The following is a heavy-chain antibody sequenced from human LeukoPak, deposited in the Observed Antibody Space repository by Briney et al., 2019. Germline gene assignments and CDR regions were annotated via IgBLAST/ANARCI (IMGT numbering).Heavy chain of an antibody. D-gene: IGHD3-16*01. V-gene: IGHV3-30*18. CDR1: GFTFSSYG. J-gene: IGHJ4*02. Sequence: GGSLRLSCAASGFTFSSYGMHWVRQALGKGLEWVAVISYDGSNKYYADSVKGRFTISRDNSKNTLYLQMNSLRAEDTAVYYCAKATRGEIDYWGQGTLVTVSS. CDR2: ISYDGSNK. CDR3: AKATRGEIDY.